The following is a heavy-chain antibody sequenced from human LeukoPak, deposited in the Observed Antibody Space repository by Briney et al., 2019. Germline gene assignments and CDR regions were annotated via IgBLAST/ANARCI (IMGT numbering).Heavy chain of an antibody. Sequence: ASVKVSCKASGYTFTGYYMHWVRQAPGQGLEWMGWISAYNGNTNYAQKLQGRVTMTTDTSTSTAYMELRSLRSDDTAVYYCARCPTPNWFDPWGQGTLVTVSS. J-gene: IGHJ5*02. CDR2: ISAYNGNT. CDR1: GYTFTGYY. V-gene: IGHV1-18*04. CDR3: ARCPTPNWFDP.